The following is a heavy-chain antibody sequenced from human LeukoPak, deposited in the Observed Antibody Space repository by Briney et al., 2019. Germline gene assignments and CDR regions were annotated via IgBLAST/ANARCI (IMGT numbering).Heavy chain of an antibody. CDR3: ARGGGGGDCHL. CDR1: GGSISSYY. Sequence: SETLSLTCTVSGGSISSYYWSWIRQPPGKGLERIGYIYYSGSTNYNPSLKSRVTISVDTSKNQFSLKLSSVTAADTAVYYCARGGGGGDCHLWGQGTLVTVSS. D-gene: IGHD2-21*02. CDR2: IYYSGST. V-gene: IGHV4-59*01. J-gene: IGHJ4*02.